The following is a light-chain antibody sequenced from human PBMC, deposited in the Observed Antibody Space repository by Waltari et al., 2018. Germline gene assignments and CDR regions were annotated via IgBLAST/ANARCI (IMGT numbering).Light chain of an antibody. V-gene: IGKV2-30*02. CDR3: MQGTHWPYT. J-gene: IGKJ2*01. CDR2: RVF. Sequence: DVVMTQSPLTLPVTLGQPASISCKSSQSLVHTDGNTHLNWFQQRPGQSPRRLIYRVFNRDAGVRDRFSGRGSGTDFTLKISRVEAEDVGVYYCMQGTHWPYTFGQGTKLDIK. CDR1: QSLVHTDGNTH.